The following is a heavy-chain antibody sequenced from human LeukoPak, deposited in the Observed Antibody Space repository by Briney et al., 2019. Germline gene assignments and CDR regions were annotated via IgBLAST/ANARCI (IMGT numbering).Heavy chain of an antibody. J-gene: IGHJ4*02. V-gene: IGHV1-69*04. D-gene: IGHD6-6*01. CDR1: GDNFSSYV. CDR2: IIPTLDVA. CDR3: ARGRRPERGFDY. Sequence: EASVKVSCKASGDNFSSYVMTWVRQAPGQGLEWMGRIIPTLDVANFAQKFQGRVTITADESTSTAYMELSSLRSEDTAVYYCARGRRPERGFDYWGQGTLVTVPS.